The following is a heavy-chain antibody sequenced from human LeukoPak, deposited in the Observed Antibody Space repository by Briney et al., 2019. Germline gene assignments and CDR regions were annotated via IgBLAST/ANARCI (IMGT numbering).Heavy chain of an antibody. CDR3: ARDGFLPGP. Sequence: GGSLRLSCAASGFTFSSYSMNWVHQAPGRGLEWVSYITSGSSIIFYADSVKGRFTISRDNAKNSLYLQMNSLRDEDTAVYYCARDGFLPGPWGQGTLVTVSS. J-gene: IGHJ5*02. V-gene: IGHV3-48*02. D-gene: IGHD3-3*01. CDR1: GFTFSSYS. CDR2: ITSGSSII.